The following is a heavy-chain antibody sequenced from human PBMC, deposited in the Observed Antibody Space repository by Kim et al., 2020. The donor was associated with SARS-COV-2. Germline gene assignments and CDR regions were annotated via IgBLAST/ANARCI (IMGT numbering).Heavy chain of an antibody. CDR1: GFTFSSYG. D-gene: IGHD6-13*01. CDR3: ARVKVVAAAGSGPRPSYYYCGMDD. J-gene: IGHJ6*02. Sequence: GGSLRLSCAASGFTFSSYGMHWVRQAPGKGLEWVAVISYDGSNKYYADSVKGRFTISRDNSKNTLYLQMNSLRAEDTAVYYCARVKVVAAAGSGPRPSYYYCGMDDWGHGTTVTVSS. V-gene: IGHV3-33*05. CDR2: ISYDGSNK.